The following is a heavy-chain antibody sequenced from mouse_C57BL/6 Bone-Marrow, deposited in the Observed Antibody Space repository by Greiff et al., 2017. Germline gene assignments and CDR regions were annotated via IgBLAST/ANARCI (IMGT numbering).Heavy chain of an antibody. D-gene: IGHD1-1*01. CDR3: ARSLYYYGSSPFAY. CDR2: IHPNSGST. J-gene: IGHJ3*01. V-gene: IGHV1-64*01. CDR1: GYTFTSYW. Sequence: QVQLQQPGAELVKPGASVKLSCKASGYTFTSYWMHWVKQRPGQGLEWIGMIHPNSGSTNYNEKFKSKATLTVDKSSSTAYMQLSSLTSEDSAVYYCARSLYYYGSSPFAYWGQGTLVTVSA.